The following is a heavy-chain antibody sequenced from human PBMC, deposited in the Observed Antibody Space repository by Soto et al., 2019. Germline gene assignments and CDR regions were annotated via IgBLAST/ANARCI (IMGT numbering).Heavy chain of an antibody. CDR1: GGTFSNYA. Sequence: QVQLVQSGAEGKKPGSSVKVSCKASGGTFSNYALTWVRQAPGQGLEWMGGIIPLSGTPNYAQKFQGRVTITADKSTTTVYMELSSLRSEDTAVYYCTRGIQLWSWGQGTLVTVSS. D-gene: IGHD5-18*01. CDR3: TRGIQLWS. CDR2: IIPLSGTP. V-gene: IGHV1-69*06. J-gene: IGHJ5*02.